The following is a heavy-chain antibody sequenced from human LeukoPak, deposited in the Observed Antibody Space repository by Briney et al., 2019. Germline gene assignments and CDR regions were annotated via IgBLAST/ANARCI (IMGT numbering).Heavy chain of an antibody. V-gene: IGHV1-69*04. CDR2: IIPILGIA. J-gene: IGHJ4*02. Sequence: SVKVSCKASGGTFSSYTISWVRQAPGRGLEWMGRIIPILGIANYAQKFQGRVTITADKSTSTAYMELSSLRSEDTAVYYCARDRSSGYYSPGVYWGQETLVTVSS. D-gene: IGHD3-22*01. CDR3: ARDRSSGYYSPGVY. CDR1: GGTFSSYT.